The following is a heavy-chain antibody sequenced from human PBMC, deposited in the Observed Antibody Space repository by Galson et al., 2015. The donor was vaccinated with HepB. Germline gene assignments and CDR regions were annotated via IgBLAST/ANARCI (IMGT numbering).Heavy chain of an antibody. Sequence: SLRLSCAASGFTFSSYAMHWVRQAPGKGLEWVAVISYDGSNKYYADSVKGRFTISRDNSKNTLYLQMNSLRAEDTAVYYCARDSDSGYDGFYFDYWGQGTLVTVSS. CDR1: GFTFSSYA. J-gene: IGHJ4*02. CDR2: ISYDGSNK. D-gene: IGHD5-12*01. V-gene: IGHV3-30-3*01. CDR3: ARDSDSGYDGFYFDY.